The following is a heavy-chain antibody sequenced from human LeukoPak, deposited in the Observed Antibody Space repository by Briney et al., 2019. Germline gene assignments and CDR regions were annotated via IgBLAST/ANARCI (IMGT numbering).Heavy chain of an antibody. D-gene: IGHD2-2*01. CDR1: DYSISSSYY. CDR2: IYHSGST. J-gene: IGHJ4*02. V-gene: IGHV4-38-2*01. Sequence: PSETLSLTCGVSDYSISSSYYWGWIRQPPGQGLEWIGSIYHSGSTSYNPSLSSRVTVSVDTSRNQFSLKLSSVTAADTAVYYCARQRYCSSSSCSFFDSWGQGTLVTVSS. CDR3: ARQRYCSSSSCSFFDS.